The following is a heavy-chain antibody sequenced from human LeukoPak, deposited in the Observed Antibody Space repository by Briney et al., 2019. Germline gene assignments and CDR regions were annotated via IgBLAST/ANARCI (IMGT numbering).Heavy chain of an antibody. CDR2: IYSGGST. CDR3: ARDLRDSRGSYGSDY. V-gene: IGHV3-53*01. CDR1: GFTVSTNY. D-gene: IGHD1-26*01. Sequence: GGSLRLPCAASGFTVSTNYMSWVRQAPGKGLEWVSVIYSGGSTHYADSVKGRFTISRDNSKNTLYLQMNNLRAEDTAVYFCARDLRDSRGSYGSDYWGQGTLVTVSS. J-gene: IGHJ4*02.